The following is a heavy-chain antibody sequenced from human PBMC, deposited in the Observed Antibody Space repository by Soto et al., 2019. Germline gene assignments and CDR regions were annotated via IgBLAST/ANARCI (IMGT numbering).Heavy chain of an antibody. D-gene: IGHD2-15*01. Sequence: QLQLQESGPGLVKPSETLSLTCTVSGGSISSSSYYWGWIRQPPGKGLEWIGSIYYSGSTYYNPPLHTRVPISVDTSKTQFSLKLSSVTAADTAVYYCATYCSGGSCSSHAFDIWGQGTMVTVSS. CDR3: ATYCSGGSCSSHAFDI. CDR2: IYYSGST. CDR1: GGSISSSSYY. J-gene: IGHJ3*02. V-gene: IGHV4-39*01.